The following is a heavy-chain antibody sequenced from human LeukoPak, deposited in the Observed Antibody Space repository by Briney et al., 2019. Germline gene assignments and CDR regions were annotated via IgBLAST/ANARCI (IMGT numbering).Heavy chain of an antibody. CDR2: ISAYNGNT. Sequence: ASVKVSCKASGYTFSSYALNWVRQAPGQGLEWMGWISAYNGNTNYAQKLQGRVTMTTDTSTSTAYMELRSLRSDDTAVYYCARGDQDYPPDYWGQGTLVTVPS. CDR1: GYTFSSYA. CDR3: ARGDQDYPPDY. V-gene: IGHV1-18*01. D-gene: IGHD4/OR15-4a*01. J-gene: IGHJ4*02.